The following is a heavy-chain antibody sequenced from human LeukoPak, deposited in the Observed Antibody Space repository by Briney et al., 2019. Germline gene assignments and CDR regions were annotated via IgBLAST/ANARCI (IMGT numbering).Heavy chain of an antibody. Sequence: PGGSLRLSCVASGVTVSSNYMSWVRQAPGKGLEWGSISYSGGSTYYADSVKGRFTISRDNSKNTLYLQMNSLRAEATAVYYCAKGSLGSSSDYWGQGTLVTVSS. J-gene: IGHJ4*02. V-gene: IGHV3-53*01. CDR3: AKGSLGSSSDY. CDR1: GVTVSSNY. CDR2: SYSGGST. D-gene: IGHD6-6*01.